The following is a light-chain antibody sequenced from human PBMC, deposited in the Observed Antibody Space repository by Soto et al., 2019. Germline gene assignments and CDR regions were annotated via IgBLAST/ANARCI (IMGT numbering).Light chain of an antibody. Sequence: QSVLTQPASVSGSPGQSITISCTGTSSDVGAYNYVSWYQQHPGKAPKLIIFDVTNRTSGVSDRFSGSKSGNAASLTISGLQAEDEADYYCSSYTSTFTLGVFGGGTKLTVL. CDR2: DVT. J-gene: IGLJ3*02. CDR1: SSDVGAYNY. CDR3: SSYTSTFTLGV. V-gene: IGLV2-14*03.